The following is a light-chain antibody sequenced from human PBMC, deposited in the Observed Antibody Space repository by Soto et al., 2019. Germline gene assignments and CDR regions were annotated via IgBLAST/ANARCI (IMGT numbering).Light chain of an antibody. V-gene: IGKV1-5*01. Sequence: DIHMTQSPSTLSASVGGGVTISCRASQNIFTYLAWYHQKPGKAPKLLIFDASTLQSGVPPRFSGSGSGTEFTLTISSLQPDDFATYYCQHYTLYSASFGPGTKV. CDR1: QNIFTY. CDR2: DAS. J-gene: IGKJ1*01. CDR3: QHYTLYSAS.